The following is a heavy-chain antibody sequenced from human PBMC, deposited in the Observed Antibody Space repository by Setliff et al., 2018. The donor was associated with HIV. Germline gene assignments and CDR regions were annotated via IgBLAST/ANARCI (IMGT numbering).Heavy chain of an antibody. J-gene: IGHJ6*03. CDR2: MNPVRGAT. CDR3: ARAPGYFDSRSGFRHYYMDF. Sequence: GASVKVSCKASGYFFTAHNINWVRQATGQGREWMGWMNPVRGATGIAQKFQGRVTMTRDTSISTAYMEFSGLTSEDTAVYYCARAPGYFDSRSGFRHYYMDFWGQGTGVTVSS. D-gene: IGHD3-3*01. V-gene: IGHV1-8*02. CDR1: GYFFTAHN.